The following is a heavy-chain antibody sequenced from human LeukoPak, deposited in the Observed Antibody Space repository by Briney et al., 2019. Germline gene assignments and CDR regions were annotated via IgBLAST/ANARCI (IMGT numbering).Heavy chain of an antibody. J-gene: IGHJ6*02. V-gene: IGHV3-13*01. CDR3: ARARERYYYDSSGYFSYGMDV. D-gene: IGHD3-22*01. Sequence: HPGGSLRLSCAASGFTFSSYDMHWVRQATGKGLEWVSAIGTAGDTYYPGSVKGRFTISRENAENSLYLQMNGLRAGDTAVYYCARARERYYYDSSGYFSYGMDVWGQGTTVTVSS. CDR1: GFTFSSYD. CDR2: IGTAGDT.